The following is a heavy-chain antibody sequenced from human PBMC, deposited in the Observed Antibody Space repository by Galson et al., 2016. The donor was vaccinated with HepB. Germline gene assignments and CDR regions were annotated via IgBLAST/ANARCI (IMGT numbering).Heavy chain of an antibody. V-gene: IGHV3-30-3*01. J-gene: IGHJ4*02. Sequence: SLRLSCAASGFTFTTYTMHWVRQAPGKGLEWVTLISYDGNNKYYADSVKGRFTISRDNSKNTLYLQMNSLGPEDTALYYCARDLDSTGKIDYWGQGTLVTVSS. CDR2: ISYDGNNK. D-gene: IGHD6-19*01. CDR3: ARDLDSTGKIDY. CDR1: GFTFTTYT.